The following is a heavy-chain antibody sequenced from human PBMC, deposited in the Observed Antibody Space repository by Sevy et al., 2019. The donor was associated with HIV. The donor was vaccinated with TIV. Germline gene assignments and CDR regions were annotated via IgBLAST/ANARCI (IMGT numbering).Heavy chain of an antibody. Sequence: GESLKISCKGSGYSFANYWIGWVRQMPGKGLEWMGIIHPGDSDRRYSLSFQGQVTMSADKSIGTAYLQWNSLKASDTAMYYCATFAYGDYVGYFDFWGQGSLVTVSS. J-gene: IGHJ4*02. V-gene: IGHV5-51*01. CDR3: ATFAYGDYVGYFDF. CDR1: GYSFANYW. CDR2: IHPGDSDR. D-gene: IGHD4-17*01.